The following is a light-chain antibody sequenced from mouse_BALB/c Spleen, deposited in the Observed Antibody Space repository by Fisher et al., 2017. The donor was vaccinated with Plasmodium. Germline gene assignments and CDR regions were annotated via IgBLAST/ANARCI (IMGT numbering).Light chain of an antibody. CDR1: QNIRNN. CDR2: YTS. J-gene: IGKJ5*01. V-gene: IGKV5-43*01. Sequence: DIVLTQSTATLSVTPGDSVSLSCRASQNIRNNLHWYQQKSHESPRLLINYTSQSISGIPSRFTGSGSGTDFTLKISRVETEDLGVYYCWQGTHFPLTFGAGTTLKLK. CDR3: WQGTHFPLT.